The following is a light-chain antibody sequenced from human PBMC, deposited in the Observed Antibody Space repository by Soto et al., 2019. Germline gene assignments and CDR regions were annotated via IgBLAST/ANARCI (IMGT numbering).Light chain of an antibody. Sequence: EIVLTQSPATLSLSPGARATLSCRASQSVSSFLAWYQQQPGQAPRLLIYDASNRATGIPARFSGRRSGTAFTLTISSLEPEDFAVYYCQQRSNWPLTFGGGTKVEIK. V-gene: IGKV3-11*01. CDR1: QSVSSF. CDR3: QQRSNWPLT. J-gene: IGKJ4*01. CDR2: DAS.